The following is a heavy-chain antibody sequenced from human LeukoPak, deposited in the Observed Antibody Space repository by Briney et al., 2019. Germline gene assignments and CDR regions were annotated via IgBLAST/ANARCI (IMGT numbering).Heavy chain of an antibody. J-gene: IGHJ4*02. CDR3: ARVEGYSYGYGPDY. CDR2: ISSSSSTI. D-gene: IGHD5-18*01. V-gene: IGHV3-48*01. CDR1: GFTFSSYS. Sequence: GGSLRLSCAASGFTFSSYSMNWVRQAPGKGLEWVSYISSSSSTIYYADSVKGRFTISRDNAKNSLYLQMNSLRAEDTAVYYCARVEGYSYGYGPDYWGQGTLVTVSS.